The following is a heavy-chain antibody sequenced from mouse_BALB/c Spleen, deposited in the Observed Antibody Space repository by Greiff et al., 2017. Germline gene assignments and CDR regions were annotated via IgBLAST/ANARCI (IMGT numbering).Heavy chain of an antibody. CDR3: AREDDYDPYYAMDY. Sequence: QVQLKQSGAELAKPGASVKMSCKASGYTFTSYWMHWVKQRPGQGLEWIGYINPSTGYTEYNQKFKDKATLTADKSSSTAYMQLSSLTSEDSAVYYCAREDDYDPYYAMDYWGQGTSVTVSS. CDR2: INPSTGYT. J-gene: IGHJ4*01. CDR1: GYTFTSYW. V-gene: IGHV1-7*01. D-gene: IGHD2-4*01.